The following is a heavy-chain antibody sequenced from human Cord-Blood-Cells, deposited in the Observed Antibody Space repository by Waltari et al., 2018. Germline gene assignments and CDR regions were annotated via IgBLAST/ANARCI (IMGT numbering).Heavy chain of an antibody. CDR1: GGTFSRTA. CDR3: ARGDSSGWYQPFDI. CDR2: IIPILGIA. D-gene: IGHD6-19*01. V-gene: IGHV1-69*04. J-gene: IGHJ3*02. Sequence: HVQLVQSGAEVKKPGSSVKVSCKASGGTFSRTAISRVPQAPGQGLEWMGRIIPILGIANYAQKFQGRVTITADKSTSTAYMELSSLRSEDTAVYYCARGDSSGWYQPFDIWGQGTMVTVSS.